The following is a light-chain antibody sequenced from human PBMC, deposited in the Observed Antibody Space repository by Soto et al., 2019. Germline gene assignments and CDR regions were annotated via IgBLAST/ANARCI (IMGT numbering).Light chain of an antibody. CDR1: QTVSSNY. CDR3: QQYGSSPS. CDR2: GVF. J-gene: IGKJ4*01. V-gene: IGKV3-20*01. Sequence: EVVLTQSPGTLSLSPGERAALSCRASQTVSSNYLAWYQQKPGQAPRLLIYGVFSRATGIPDRFSGSGSGTDFTLTISGLEPEDVAVYYCQQYGSSPSFGGGTKVEIK.